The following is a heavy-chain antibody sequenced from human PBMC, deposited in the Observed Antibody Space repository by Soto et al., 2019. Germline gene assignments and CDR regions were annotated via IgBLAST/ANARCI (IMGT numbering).Heavy chain of an antibody. CDR1: GGSISSSSYY. V-gene: IGHV4-39*01. D-gene: IGHD3-10*01. Sequence: QLQLQESGPGLVKPSETLSLTCTVSGGSISSSSYYWGWIRQPPGKGLEWIGSIYYSGSTYYNPSLKSRVTISVDTSKNQFSLKLSSVTAADTAVYYCARRAGGGSWFDPWGQGTLVTVSS. CDR2: IYYSGST. J-gene: IGHJ5*02. CDR3: ARRAGGGSWFDP.